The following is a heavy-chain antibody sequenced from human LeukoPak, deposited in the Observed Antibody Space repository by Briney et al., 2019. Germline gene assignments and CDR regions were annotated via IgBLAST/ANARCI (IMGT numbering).Heavy chain of an antibody. CDR2: INNDGST. V-gene: IGHV3-74*01. D-gene: IGHD1-26*01. Sequence: GGSLSLSCAVSGFTFSSYWMPWVRQAPGKGLVWVSFINNDGSTKYADSVKGRFTISRDNAKSTLFLQMNSLRPEDTAGYFCVMGLAYNCWGRGTMVTVSS. CDR3: VMGLAYNC. CDR1: GFTFSSYW. J-gene: IGHJ4*03.